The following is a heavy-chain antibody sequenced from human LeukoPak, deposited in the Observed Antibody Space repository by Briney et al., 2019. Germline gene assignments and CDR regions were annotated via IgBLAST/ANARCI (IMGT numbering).Heavy chain of an antibody. CDR1: GFTVSSSY. Sequence: GGSLRLSCAASGFTVSSSYMSWVRQAPGKGLEWVSIISSAGTTYYADSVKGRFTISRDNSKNTVYLQVNSLRDEDTAVYYCARDLVGGWDDSSGYYYGYFDYWGQGTLVTVSS. CDR3: ARDLVGGWDDSSGYYYGYFDY. J-gene: IGHJ4*02. D-gene: IGHD3-22*01. V-gene: IGHV3-66*01. CDR2: ISSAGTT.